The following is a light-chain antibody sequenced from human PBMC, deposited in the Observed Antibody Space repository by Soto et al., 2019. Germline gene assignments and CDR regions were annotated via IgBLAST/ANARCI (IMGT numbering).Light chain of an antibody. V-gene: IGLV2-11*01. J-gene: IGLJ2*01. CDR3: CSYAGSYNLYVV. CDR1: SSDVGGYNY. Sequence: QSALTQPRSVSGSPGQSVTISCTGTSSDVGGYNYVSWYQQHPGKAPKLMIYDVSKRPSGVPDRFSGSKSGNTASLTISGLQAEDEADYYCCSYAGSYNLYVVFGGGTQLTVL. CDR2: DVS.